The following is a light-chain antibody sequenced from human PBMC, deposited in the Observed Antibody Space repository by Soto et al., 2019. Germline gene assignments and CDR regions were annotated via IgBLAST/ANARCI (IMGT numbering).Light chain of an antibody. Sequence: DILLTQSPSTLSASVGARVTMTCRASQSVSNWLAWYQQKPGKAPKLLIYDASTLEAGVPSRFSGSGSGTEFTLSISSLQPDDYATYYCQQYTTYWTFGQGTKVDIK. CDR3: QQYTTYWT. V-gene: IGKV1-5*01. J-gene: IGKJ1*01. CDR2: DAS. CDR1: QSVSNW.